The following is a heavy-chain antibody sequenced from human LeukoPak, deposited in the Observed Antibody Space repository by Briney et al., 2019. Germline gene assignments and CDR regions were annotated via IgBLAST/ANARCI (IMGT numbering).Heavy chain of an antibody. CDR3: AREEYSSS. D-gene: IGHD6-13*01. CDR1: GFTFSSYS. Sequence: GGSLRLSRAASGFTFSSYSMNWVRPPPGSVLEWVSYSSSRSSTIYYADSVKGRFTMSRDNAKNSLYLQMNSLRDEDTAVYYCAREEYSSSWGQGKMVTVSS. V-gene: IGHV3-48*02. CDR2: SSSRSSTI. J-gene: IGHJ3*01.